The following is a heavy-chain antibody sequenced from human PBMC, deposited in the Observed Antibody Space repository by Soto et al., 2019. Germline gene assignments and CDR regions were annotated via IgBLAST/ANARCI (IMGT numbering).Heavy chain of an antibody. J-gene: IGHJ4*02. V-gene: IGHV4-34*01. CDR1: GGSVCDYF. CDR3: ARIMTTVVTNFDY. D-gene: IGHD4-17*01. CDR2: INHSGST. Sequence: SETTSLTCAVYGGSVCDYFWNWVRQSPGKGPEWIGKINHSGSTNYNPSLKSRVTMSVDTSKNQFSLKLNSVTAADTAVYYCARIMTTVVTNFDYWGQGTLVTVSS.